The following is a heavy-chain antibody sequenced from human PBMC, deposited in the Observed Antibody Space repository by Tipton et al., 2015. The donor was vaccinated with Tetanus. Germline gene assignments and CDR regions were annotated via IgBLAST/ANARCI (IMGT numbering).Heavy chain of an antibody. V-gene: IGHV1-18*01. CDR2: ISPNNGNT. D-gene: IGHD3-10*01. CDR1: GYTFTNYG. CDR3: ARDYFGSGPHYVFDI. J-gene: IGHJ3*02. Sequence: QSGAEVKKPGASAKVSCKASGYTFTNYGITWVRQAPGQGLEWMGWISPNNGNTNYAQKLQGRLTLTTDTPTSTANMELRSLRSDDTAIYYCARDYFGSGPHYVFDIWGQGTMVTVSS.